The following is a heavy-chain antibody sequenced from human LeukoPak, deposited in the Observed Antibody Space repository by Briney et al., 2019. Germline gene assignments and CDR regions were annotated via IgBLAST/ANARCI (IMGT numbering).Heavy chain of an antibody. V-gene: IGHV4-61*02. Sequence: SETLSLTCTVSGGSISSGSYYWSWIRQPAGKGLEWIGRIYTSGSTNYNPSLKSRVTISVDTSENQFSLKLSSVTAADTAVYYCARDSYDYVWGSSNFDYWGQGTLSPSPQ. D-gene: IGHD3-16*01. CDR2: IYTSGST. CDR3: ARDSYDYVWGSSNFDY. J-gene: IGHJ4*02. CDR1: GGSISSGSYY.